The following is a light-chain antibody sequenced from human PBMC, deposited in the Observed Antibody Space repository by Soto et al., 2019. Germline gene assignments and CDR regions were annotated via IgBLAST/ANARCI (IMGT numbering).Light chain of an antibody. Sequence: AIQMTQSPSSLSASVGDRVTITCRASQGIRSELAWYQQKPGKAPNLLIYVASTLQSGVPSRFSGSGSGTDFTLTISSLQPEDFATYYCLHDYNYPRTFGQGTRVEVK. J-gene: IGKJ1*01. CDR1: QGIRSE. CDR3: LHDYNYPRT. CDR2: VAS. V-gene: IGKV1-6*01.